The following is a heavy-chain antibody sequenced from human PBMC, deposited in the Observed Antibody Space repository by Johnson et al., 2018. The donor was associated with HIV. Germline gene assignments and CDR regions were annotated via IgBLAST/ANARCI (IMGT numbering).Heavy chain of an antibody. Sequence: LVESGGGLVQPGGSLRLSCAASGFSFDDYAMHWVRQAPGKGLEWVSGISWNSGSIGYADSVKGRFTISRDNARYSPYLQMNNLRAGDTAVYFCARESRDGPNLRAFDIWGQGTTVIVSS. CDR3: ARESRDGPNLRAFDI. CDR2: ISWNSGSI. D-gene: IGHD5-24*01. J-gene: IGHJ3*02. V-gene: IGHV3-9*01. CDR1: GFSFDDYA.